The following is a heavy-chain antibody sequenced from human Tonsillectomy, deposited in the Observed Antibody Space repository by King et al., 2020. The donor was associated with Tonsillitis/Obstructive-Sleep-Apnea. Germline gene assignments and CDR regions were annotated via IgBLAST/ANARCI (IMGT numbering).Heavy chain of an antibody. J-gene: IGHJ3*02. CDR1: GYTFTSYY. V-gene: IGHV1-46*01. CDR3: ARDPYCGGDCYFAFDI. CDR2: INPSGGST. D-gene: IGHD2-21*01. Sequence: VQLVESGAEVKKPGASVKVSCKASGYTFTSYYMHWVRQAPGQGLEWMGIINPSGGSTSYAQKFQGRVTMTRDTSTGTVYMELSSLRAADTAVYYCARDPYCGGDCYFAFDIWGQGTMVTVSS.